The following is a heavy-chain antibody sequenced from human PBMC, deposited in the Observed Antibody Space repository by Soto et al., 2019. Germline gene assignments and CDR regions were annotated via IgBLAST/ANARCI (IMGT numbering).Heavy chain of an antibody. CDR2: ISGSGGST. CDR3: AKDQTSLITGTIHWFDP. J-gene: IGHJ5*02. CDR1: VFTFSSYA. Sequence: GGSLRLSCAASVFTFSSYAMSWVRQAPGKGLEWVSAISGSGGSTYYADSVKGRFTISRDNSKNTLYLQMNSLRAEDTAVYYCAKDQTSLITGTIHWFDPWGQGTLVTVSS. D-gene: IGHD1-7*01. V-gene: IGHV3-23*01.